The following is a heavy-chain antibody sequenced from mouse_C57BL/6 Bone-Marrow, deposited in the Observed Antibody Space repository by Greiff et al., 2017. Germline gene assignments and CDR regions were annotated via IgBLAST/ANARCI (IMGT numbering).Heavy chain of an antibody. Sequence: EVKLVESGGDLVKPGGSLKLSCAASGFTFSSYGMSWVRQTPDKRLEWVATISSGGSYTYYPDSVKGRFTISRENAKNTLYLQMSSLKSEDTAMYYCARYYYGSSPYYFDYWGQGTTLTVSS. CDR2: ISSGGSYT. CDR3: ARYYYGSSPYYFDY. D-gene: IGHD1-1*01. V-gene: IGHV5-6*01. CDR1: GFTFSSYG. J-gene: IGHJ2*01.